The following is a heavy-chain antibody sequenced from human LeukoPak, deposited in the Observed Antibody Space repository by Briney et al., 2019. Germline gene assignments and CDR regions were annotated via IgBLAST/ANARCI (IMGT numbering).Heavy chain of an antibody. CDR2: LNLDGSDK. V-gene: IGHV3-7*03. CDR1: GFTFSSYN. Sequence: GGSLRLSCAASGFTFSSYNMIWVRQAPGKGLGWVASLNLDGSDKYYVDSVKGRFTISRDNAKNSLYLQMDSLRVEDTAVYYCAKGKRYPDYWGQGTLVTVSS. J-gene: IGHJ4*02. CDR3: AKGKRYPDY. D-gene: IGHD1-1*01.